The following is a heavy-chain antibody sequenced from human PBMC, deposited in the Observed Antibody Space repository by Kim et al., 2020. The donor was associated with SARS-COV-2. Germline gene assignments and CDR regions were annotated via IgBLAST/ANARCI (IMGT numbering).Heavy chain of an antibody. CDR3: ARAFRITIFGVVIPPGYYGMDV. V-gene: IGHV4-34*01. D-gene: IGHD3-3*01. J-gene: IGHJ6*02. CDR2: INHSGST. CDR1: GGSFSGYY. Sequence: SETLSLTCAVYGGSFSGYYWSWIRQPPGKGLEWIGEINHSGSTNYNPSIKSRVTISIDTSKNQFSLKLSSVTAADTAVYYCARAFRITIFGVVIPPGYYGMDVWGQGTTVTVSS.